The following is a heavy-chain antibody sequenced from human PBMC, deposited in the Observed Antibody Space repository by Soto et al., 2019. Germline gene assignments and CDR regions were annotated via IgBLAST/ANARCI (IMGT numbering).Heavy chain of an antibody. V-gene: IGHV4-34*01. CDR2: LNDSGGT. D-gene: IGHD3-10*01. CDR3: ARVRGGVQH. CDR1: GGSFSCYY. Sequence: PSETLSLTCAVYGGSFSCYYWSWIRQPPGKEREWIGELNDSGGTNYNASLKSRVSISGDTSTNQFSPKTSFVTAADKAVYYCARVRGGVQHWGQGTLVTVSS. J-gene: IGHJ1*01.